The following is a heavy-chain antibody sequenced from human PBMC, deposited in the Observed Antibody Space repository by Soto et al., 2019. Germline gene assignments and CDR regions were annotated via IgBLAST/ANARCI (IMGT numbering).Heavy chain of an antibody. CDR1: GYTFTSYY. Sequence: GASVKVSCKASGYTFTSYYMHWVRQAPGQGLEWMGIIIPIFGTANYAQKFQGRVTITADESTSTVYMELSSLRSEDTAVYHCTISGSSIWRVGYYFDYWGQGTLVTVSS. D-gene: IGHD3-10*01. J-gene: IGHJ4*02. V-gene: IGHV1-69*13. CDR2: IIPIFGTA. CDR3: TISGSSIWRVGYYFDY.